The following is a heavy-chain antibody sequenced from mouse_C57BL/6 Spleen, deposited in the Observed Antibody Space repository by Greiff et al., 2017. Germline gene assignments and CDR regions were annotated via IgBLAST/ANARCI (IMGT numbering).Heavy chain of an antibody. D-gene: IGHD4-1*01. V-gene: IGHV1-26*01. Sequence: VQLQQSGPELVKPGASVKISCKASGYTFTDYYMNWVKQSHGKSLEWIGDINPNNGGTSYNQKFKGKATLTVDKSSSTAYMELRSLTSEDSAVYYWATLNWEGYWGQGTTLTVSS. CDR3: ATLNWEGY. CDR1: GYTFTDYY. J-gene: IGHJ2*01. CDR2: INPNNGGT.